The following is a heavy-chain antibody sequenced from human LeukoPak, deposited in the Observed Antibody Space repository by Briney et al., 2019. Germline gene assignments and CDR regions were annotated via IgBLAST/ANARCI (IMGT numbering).Heavy chain of an antibody. CDR3: ATHSGSYYRPLDY. Sequence: PSETVSLTCTVSGASICSRSYYWGWSRQPPGKGLKWIGNIYYSGSTYYNPSLKSRITMSVDTSKNEFSLKLSSVTATDTAVYYCATHSGSYYRPLDYWGQGTLVTVSS. D-gene: IGHD1-26*01. J-gene: IGHJ4*02. CDR2: IYYSGST. CDR1: GASICSRSYY. V-gene: IGHV4-39*01.